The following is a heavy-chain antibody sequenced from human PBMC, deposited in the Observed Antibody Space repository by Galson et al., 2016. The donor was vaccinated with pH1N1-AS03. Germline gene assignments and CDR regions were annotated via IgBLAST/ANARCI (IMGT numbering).Heavy chain of an antibody. J-gene: IGHJ6*02. V-gene: IGHV1-2*04. D-gene: IGHD2-2*01. CDR3: ARDPRGPCTTATCPTTYYFGMDV. Sequence: SVKVSCKASGYIFTGFYVHWVRQAPGQGLEWMGWINTDSGVTNYAQKFEASVTMTRDTSVSTAYMELYGLKSDDTAVYYCARDPRGPCTTATCPTTYYFGMDVWGQGTTVIVSS. CDR1: GYIFTGFY. CDR2: INTDSGVT.